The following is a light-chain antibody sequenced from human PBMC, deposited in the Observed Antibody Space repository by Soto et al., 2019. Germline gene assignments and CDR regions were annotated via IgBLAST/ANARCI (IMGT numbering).Light chain of an antibody. CDR3: QTWGTGIRV. CDR2: LDSDGSH. Sequence: QSVLTQSPSASASLGASVKLTCTLSSGHSSNAIAWHQQQPEKGPRYLMKLDSDGSHSKGDGIPDRFSGSSSGAERYLTISSLQSEDEADYYCQTWGTGIRVFGGGAMLTVL. CDR1: SGHSSNA. J-gene: IGLJ3*02. V-gene: IGLV4-69*01.